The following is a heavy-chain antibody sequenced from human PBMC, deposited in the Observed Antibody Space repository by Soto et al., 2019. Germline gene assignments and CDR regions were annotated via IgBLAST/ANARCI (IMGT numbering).Heavy chain of an antibody. CDR3: ARSLPGGYYDSSGPFFDY. CDR1: GYTFTSYA. CDR2: ISAYNGNT. Sequence: ASVKVSCKASGYTFTSYAMHWVRQAPGQGLEWMGWISAYNGNTNYAQKLQGRVTMTTDTSTSTAYMELRSLRSDDTAVYYCARSLPGGYYDSSGPFFDYWGQGTLVTVSS. J-gene: IGHJ4*02. D-gene: IGHD3-22*01. V-gene: IGHV1-18*01.